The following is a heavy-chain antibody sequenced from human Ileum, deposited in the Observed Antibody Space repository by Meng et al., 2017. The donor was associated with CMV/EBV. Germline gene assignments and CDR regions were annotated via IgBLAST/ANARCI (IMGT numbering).Heavy chain of an antibody. J-gene: IGHJ4*02. CDR2: IKGDGSTT. CDR1: GVTFSNYW. CDR3: ARFHGGY. D-gene: IGHD3-16*01. V-gene: IGHV3-74*01. Sequence: VRLSCAASGVTFSNYWMHWVRQAPGKGLVWVSVIKGDGSTTTYADSVKGRFTISRDNAKNTLYLQMNSLRAEDTAMYYCARFHGGYWGQGTLVTVSS.